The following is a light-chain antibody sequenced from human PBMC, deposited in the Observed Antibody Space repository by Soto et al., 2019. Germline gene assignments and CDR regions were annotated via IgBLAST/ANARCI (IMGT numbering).Light chain of an antibody. CDR1: QGVGNKY. J-gene: IGKJ5*01. CDR3: QQYTNAHGIT. CDR2: AAS. V-gene: IGKV3-20*01. Sequence: LTRSPGTLYLSPGERATLSCRASQGVGNKYLAWYQQRPGQAPSLLIYAASSRATGVPDRFSGSGSGTDFTLTISRLEPEDFAVYYCQQYTNAHGITFGQGTRLEIK.